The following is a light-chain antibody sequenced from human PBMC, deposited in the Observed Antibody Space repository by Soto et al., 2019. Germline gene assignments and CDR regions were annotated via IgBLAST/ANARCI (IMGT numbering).Light chain of an antibody. V-gene: IGLV2-14*01. J-gene: IGLJ1*01. Sequence: QSVLTQPASVSGSPGQSITISCTGTSSDVGGYNYVSWYQQHPGKAPKLMIYDVSNRPSGVSNRFSGSKSGNTASLTISGLQAEDEADYYCSSYTSSSTPPYVFGTGTKVTAL. CDR3: SSYTSSSTPPYV. CDR1: SSDVGGYNY. CDR2: DVS.